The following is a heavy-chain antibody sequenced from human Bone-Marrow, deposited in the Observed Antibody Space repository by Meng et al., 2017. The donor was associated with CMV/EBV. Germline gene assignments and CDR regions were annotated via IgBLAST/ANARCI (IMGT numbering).Heavy chain of an antibody. CDR1: FSIYA. CDR3: AKEPQYYGSGSYYPPYFDY. J-gene: IGHJ4*02. D-gene: IGHD3-10*01. V-gene: IGHV3-23*01. Sequence: FSIYAMRWVPQTPGKGLEWVSNISGRGGSTYYADSVKGRFTISRDNSKNTLYLQMNSLRAEDTAVYYCAKEPQYYGSGSYYPPYFDYWGQGTLVTVSS. CDR2: ISGRGGST.